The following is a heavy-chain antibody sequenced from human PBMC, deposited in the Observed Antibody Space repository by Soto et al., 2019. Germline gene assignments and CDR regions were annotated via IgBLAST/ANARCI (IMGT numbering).Heavy chain of an antibody. J-gene: IGHJ4*02. Sequence: SETLSLTCAVYGGSFSGYYWSWIRQPPGKGLEWIGEINHSGSTNYNPSLKSRVTISVDTSKNQFSLKLSSVTAADTAVYYCSAGYYDSSGYYFDYWGQGTLVTSPQ. D-gene: IGHD3-22*01. CDR2: INHSGST. V-gene: IGHV4-34*01. CDR3: SAGYYDSSGYYFDY. CDR1: GGSFSGYY.